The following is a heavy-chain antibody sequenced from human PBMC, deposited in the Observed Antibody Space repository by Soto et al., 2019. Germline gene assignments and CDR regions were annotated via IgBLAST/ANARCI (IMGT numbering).Heavy chain of an antibody. CDR3: AKAPSGSGSPYFVY. Sequence: EVQLLESGGGLVQPGGSLRLSCAASGFTFSSYAMSWVRQAPGKGLEWVSTISVSGVSTYYADSVKGRFTISRDNSKNRLYLQMNSLRAEDTAVYYCAKAPSGSGSPYFVYWGQGTLVTVSS. D-gene: IGHD3-10*01. CDR1: GFTFSSYA. V-gene: IGHV3-23*01. CDR2: ISVSGVST. J-gene: IGHJ4*02.